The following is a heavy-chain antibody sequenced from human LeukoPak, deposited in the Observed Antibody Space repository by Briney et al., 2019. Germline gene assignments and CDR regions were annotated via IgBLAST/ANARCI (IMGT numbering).Heavy chain of an antibody. Sequence: RASVKVSCKASGYTFTSYYMHWVRQAPGQGLEWMGIINPSGGSTSYAQKFQGRVTMTRDTSTSTVYMELSSLRSEDTAVYYCAREAWDTAMGYTGYYYYMDVWGKGTTVTVSS. V-gene: IGHV1-46*01. CDR3: AREAWDTAMGYTGYYYYMDV. J-gene: IGHJ6*03. D-gene: IGHD5-18*01. CDR2: INPSGGST. CDR1: GYTFTSYY.